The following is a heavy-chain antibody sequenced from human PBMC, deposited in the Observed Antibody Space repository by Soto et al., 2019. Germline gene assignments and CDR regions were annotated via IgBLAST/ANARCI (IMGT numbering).Heavy chain of an antibody. CDR2: IIPIFGTA. D-gene: IGHD3-22*01. J-gene: IGHJ6*02. Sequence: ASVKVSCKASGGTFSSYAISWVRQAPGQGLEWMGGIIPIFGTANYAQKFQGRVTITADESTSTAYMELSSLRSEDTAVYYCARDTYYYDSSGYYYEGYCYYGMDVWGQGTTVTVAS. CDR3: ARDTYYYDSSGYYYEGYCYYGMDV. CDR1: GGTFSSYA. V-gene: IGHV1-69*13.